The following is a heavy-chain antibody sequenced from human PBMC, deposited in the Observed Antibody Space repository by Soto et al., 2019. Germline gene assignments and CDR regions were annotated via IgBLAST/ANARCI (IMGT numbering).Heavy chain of an antibody. CDR3: ARGGALSTSWYWGDGLDS. CDR1: GYSFSSHA. J-gene: IGHJ4*02. CDR2: IIPVFGTP. V-gene: IGHV1-69*06. Sequence: QVQLEQSGSEVKKSGSSVKVSCKASGYSFSSHAITWVRQAPGQGLEWMGGIIPVFGTPSYAQKFQGRVTISADKSTNTSYLELRSLRSEDTAVYYCARGGALSTSWYWGDGLDSWGQGTQVPVSS. D-gene: IGHD6-13*01.